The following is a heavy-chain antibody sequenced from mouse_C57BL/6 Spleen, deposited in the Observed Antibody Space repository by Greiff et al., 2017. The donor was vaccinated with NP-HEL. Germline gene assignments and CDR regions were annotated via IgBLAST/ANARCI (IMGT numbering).Heavy chain of an antibody. Sequence: EVKVVESGGGLVKPGGSLKLSCAASGFTFSSYAMSWVRQTPEKRLEWVATISDGGSYTYYPDNVKGRFTISRDNAKNNLYLQMSHLKSEDTAMYYCARDQGYGNDAMDYWGQGTSVTVSS. CDR1: GFTFSSYA. CDR3: ARDQGYGNDAMDY. D-gene: IGHD2-1*01. CDR2: ISDGGSYT. V-gene: IGHV5-4*01. J-gene: IGHJ4*01.